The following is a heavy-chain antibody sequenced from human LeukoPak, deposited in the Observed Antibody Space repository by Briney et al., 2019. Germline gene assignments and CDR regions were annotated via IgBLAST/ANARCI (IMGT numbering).Heavy chain of an antibody. V-gene: IGHV4-39*02. J-gene: IGHJ4*02. CDR2: MSYSGST. Sequence: SETLSLTCTVSGGSISSSSYYWGWIRQPPGKGLEWITSMSYSGSTYYNPSLKSRVTISVDTSKNQFSLQLRSVTPEDTAVYYCAREPGGARYSGYDPFDYWGQGTLVTVSS. CDR3: AREPGGARYSGYDPFDY. D-gene: IGHD5-12*01. CDR1: GGSISSSSYY.